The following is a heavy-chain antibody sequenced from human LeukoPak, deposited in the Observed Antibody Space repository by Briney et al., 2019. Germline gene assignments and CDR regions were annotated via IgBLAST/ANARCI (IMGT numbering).Heavy chain of an antibody. CDR1: GASISSYY. J-gene: IGHJ6*03. CDR2: INYSGST. Sequence: SETLSLTCTVSGASISSYYWSWIRQPPGEGLEWIGYINYSGSTNYNPSIKSRVTISVDTSKNQFSLKLSSVTAADTAVYYCARVRDSSGYDYYYYMDVWGKGTTVTVSS. V-gene: IGHV4-59*01. D-gene: IGHD3-22*01. CDR3: ARVRDSSGYDYYYYMDV.